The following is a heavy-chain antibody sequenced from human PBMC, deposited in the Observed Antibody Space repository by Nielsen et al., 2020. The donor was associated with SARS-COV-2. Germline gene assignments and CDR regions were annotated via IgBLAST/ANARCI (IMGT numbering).Heavy chain of an antibody. CDR2: ISSSSSYT. CDR3: ARDNSGRYYFDY. J-gene: IGHJ4*02. D-gene: IGHD6-19*01. V-gene: IGHV3-11*05. Sequence: GGSLRLSCAASGFTFSDYYMSWIRQAPGKGLEWVSYISSSSSYTNYADSVKGRFTISRDNAKNSLYLQMNSLRAEDTAAYYCARDNSGRYYFDYWGQGTLVTVSS. CDR1: GFTFSDYY.